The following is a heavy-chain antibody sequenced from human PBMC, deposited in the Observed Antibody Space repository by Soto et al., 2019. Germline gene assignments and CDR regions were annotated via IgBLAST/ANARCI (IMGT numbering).Heavy chain of an antibody. J-gene: IGHJ6*03. CDR2: IYYSGST. CDR3: ASSLLGYALEFYCYCYMDV. V-gene: IGHV4-59*01. D-gene: IGHD5-12*01. CDR1: GGSISSYY. Sequence: PSETLSLTCTVSGGSISSYYWSWIRQPPGKGLEWIGYIYYSGSTNYNPSLKSRVTISVDTSKNQFSLKLSSVTAADTAVYYCASSLLGYALEFYCYCYMDVWGKGTTVTVSS.